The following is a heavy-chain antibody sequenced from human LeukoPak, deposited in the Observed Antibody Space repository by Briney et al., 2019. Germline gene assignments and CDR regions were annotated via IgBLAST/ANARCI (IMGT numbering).Heavy chain of an antibody. CDR3: ARGDFMGGAFDI. CDR1: GFTFSSYW. CDR2: INTYGSST. D-gene: IGHD3-3*01. V-gene: IGHV3-74*01. Sequence: GGSLRLSCAASGFTFSSYWMHWVRQAPGKGLVWGSRINTYGSSTSYADSVKGRFTISRDNAKNTLYLQMNSLRAEDTAVYYCARGDFMGGAFDIWGQGTMVTVSS. J-gene: IGHJ3*02.